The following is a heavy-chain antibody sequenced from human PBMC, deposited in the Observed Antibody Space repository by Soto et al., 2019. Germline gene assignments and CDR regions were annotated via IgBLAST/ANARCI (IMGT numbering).Heavy chain of an antibody. CDR1: GFELSLSADGTR. D-gene: IGHD2-21*01. CDR3: ARTARRDGYNYGMDV. J-gene: IGHJ6*02. CDR2: IDWDNDK. V-gene: IGHV2-70*04. Sequence: SGPTLVNPTQTLTLTCTFSGFELSLSADGTRVSWIRQPPGKALEWLARIDWDNDKFYSTSLKTRLTISKDTSKSQVVLTMTNMDPVDTATYYCARTARRDGYNYGMDVWGQGTRVTVSS.